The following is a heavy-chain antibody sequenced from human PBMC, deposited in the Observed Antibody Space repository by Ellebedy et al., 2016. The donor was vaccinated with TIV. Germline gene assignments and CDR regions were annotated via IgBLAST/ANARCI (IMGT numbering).Heavy chain of an antibody. D-gene: IGHD3-22*01. Sequence: MPSETLSLTCTVPGGSISSSSYYWGWIRQPPGKGLEWLGSIYYSGSTYSNPSLKSRVTISVDTSKNQFSLKLSSVTAADTAVYYCASNPSDPIVVVLTNYFDQWGQGILVTVSS. CDR3: ASNPSDPIVVVLTNYFDQ. J-gene: IGHJ4*02. CDR1: GGSISSSSYY. V-gene: IGHV4-39*01. CDR2: IYYSGST.